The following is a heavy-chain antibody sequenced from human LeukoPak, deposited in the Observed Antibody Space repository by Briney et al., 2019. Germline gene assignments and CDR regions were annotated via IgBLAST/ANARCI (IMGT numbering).Heavy chain of an antibody. Sequence: PGGSLRLSCAASGFIVTGQYMSWVRQAPGQGLEWVSVLYGDGRTSYPDSVKGRFTISRDNSKNTLYLQMNSLRAEDTAVYYCARAQPNVDGDPTLFDCWGQGTLVTVSS. D-gene: IGHD4-17*01. CDR1: GFIVTGQY. V-gene: IGHV3-66*01. J-gene: IGHJ4*02. CDR2: LYGDGRT. CDR3: ARAQPNVDGDPTLFDC.